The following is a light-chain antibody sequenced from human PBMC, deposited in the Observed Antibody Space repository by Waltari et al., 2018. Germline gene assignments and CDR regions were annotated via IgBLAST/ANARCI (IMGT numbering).Light chain of an antibody. CDR2: WAS. J-gene: IGKJ1*01. CDR1: QSVLYSLNSKNY. CDR3: HQYYATPWT. V-gene: IGKV4-1*01. Sequence: DIVMTQSPDSLAVSLGERATINCKSSQSVLYSLNSKNYLAWYQQKPGQPPKLLIYWASTRESGVPDRFSGSGSGTDFTLTISSLQAEDVAVYYCHQYYATPWTFGQGTKLEIK.